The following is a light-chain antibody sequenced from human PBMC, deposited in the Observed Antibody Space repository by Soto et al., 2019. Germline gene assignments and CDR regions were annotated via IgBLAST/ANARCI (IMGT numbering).Light chain of an antibody. V-gene: IGLV1-44*01. Sequence: QSVLTQPPSASGTPGQRVTISCSGSSSNIGSNTVNWYQQLPGTAPKLLIYSNNQRPSGVPDRFSGSKSGTSASLAISGLQSEDEVDYYCAAWDASLNGYVFGTGTKLTVL. CDR2: SNN. CDR3: AAWDASLNGYV. CDR1: SSNIGSNT. J-gene: IGLJ1*01.